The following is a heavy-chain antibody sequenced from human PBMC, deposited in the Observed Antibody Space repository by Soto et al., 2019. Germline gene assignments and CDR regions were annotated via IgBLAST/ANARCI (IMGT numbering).Heavy chain of an antibody. D-gene: IGHD3-16*01. CDR3: VKGGWLDF. CDR1: GFSFHTFE. CDR2: ISDDGSRT. V-gene: IGHV3-23*01. Sequence: EVQLLESGGGLVQPGGSLSLSCAASGFSFHTFEMSWVRQAPGRGLEWVSFISDDGSRTYYADGVKGRFTISRDNSKYTLYLQMNSLTVEDTAVYACVKGGWLDFWGQGALVTVSS. J-gene: IGHJ5*01.